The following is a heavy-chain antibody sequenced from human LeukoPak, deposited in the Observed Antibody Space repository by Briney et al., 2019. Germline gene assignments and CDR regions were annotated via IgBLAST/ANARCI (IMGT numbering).Heavy chain of an antibody. CDR1: GFTFSNAW. Sequence: GGSLRLSCAASGFTFSNAWMNWVRQSPGKGLEWVGRIKSKTDGGTLDYGAPVKGRFTISRADSKNTLFLQMNSLKTEDTAMYHCTTGVRDSSGYYNFDYWGQGTLVTVSS. J-gene: IGHJ4*02. CDR3: TTGVRDSSGYYNFDY. CDR2: IKSKTDGGTL. V-gene: IGHV3-15*01. D-gene: IGHD3-22*01.